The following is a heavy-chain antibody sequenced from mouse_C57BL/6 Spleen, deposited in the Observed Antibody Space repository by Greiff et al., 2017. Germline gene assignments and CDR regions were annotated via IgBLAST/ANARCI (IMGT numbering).Heavy chain of an antibody. Sequence: VKLMESGPELVKPGASVKISCKASGYAFSSSWMNWVKQRPGKGLEWIGRIYPGDGDTNYNGKFKGKATLTADKSSSTAYMQISSLPSEDSAVYFCARDSSGYVDYWGQGTTLTVSS. D-gene: IGHD3-2*02. J-gene: IGHJ2*01. V-gene: IGHV1-82*01. CDR2: IYPGDGDT. CDR3: ARDSSGYVDY. CDR1: GYAFSSSW.